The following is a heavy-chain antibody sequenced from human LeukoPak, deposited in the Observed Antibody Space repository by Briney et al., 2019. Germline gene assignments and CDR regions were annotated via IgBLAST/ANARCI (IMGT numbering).Heavy chain of an antibody. J-gene: IGHJ5*02. CDR2: ICGSGGST. Sequence: GGSLRLSCAASGFTFSSYAMSWVRQAPGKGLEWVSTICGSGGSTYYADSVKGRFTISRDNSKNTLYLQMNSLRAEDTAAFYGAKGPRSSRSLNLFDPWGQGTLVTVSS. CDR1: GFTFSSYA. D-gene: IGHD6-13*01. CDR3: AKGPRSSRSLNLFDP. V-gene: IGHV3-23*01.